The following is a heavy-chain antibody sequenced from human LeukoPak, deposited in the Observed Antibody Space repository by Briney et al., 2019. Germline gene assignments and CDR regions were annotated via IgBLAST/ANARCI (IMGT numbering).Heavy chain of an antibody. Sequence: ASVKVSCKVSGYTLTELSMHWVRQAPGKGLEWMGGFDPEDGETIYAQEFQGRVTMTEDTSTDTAYMELSRLRSEDTAVYYCAHVPYTAMVDDYWGQGTLVTVSS. D-gene: IGHD5-18*01. CDR1: GYTLTELS. CDR3: AHVPYTAMVDDY. J-gene: IGHJ4*02. V-gene: IGHV1-24*01. CDR2: FDPEDGET.